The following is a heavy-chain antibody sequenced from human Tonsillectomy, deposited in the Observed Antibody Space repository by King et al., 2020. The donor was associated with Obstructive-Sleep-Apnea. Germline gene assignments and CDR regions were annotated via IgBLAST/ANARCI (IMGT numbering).Heavy chain of an antibody. CDR1: GGSISSYF. Sequence: VQLQESGPGLVKPSETLSLTCTVSGGSISSYFCSCVRQPPGKGLDWIGYIYSTGITNYNPSLQRRVTISVDTSKNQFSLKLTSVTAADTAVYYCARQYSSGWYYFDYWGQGTLVTVSS. D-gene: IGHD6-13*01. CDR2: IYSTGIT. J-gene: IGHJ4*02. V-gene: IGHV4-59*08. CDR3: ARQYSSGWYYFDY.